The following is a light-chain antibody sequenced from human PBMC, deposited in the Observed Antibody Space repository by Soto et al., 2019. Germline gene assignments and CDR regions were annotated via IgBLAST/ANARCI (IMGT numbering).Light chain of an antibody. J-gene: IGLJ2*01. CDR2: EVS. V-gene: IGLV2-14*01. CDR1: IRDVGGYNY. Sequence: QSALTQAASVSGSPGQSITISCTGTIRDVGGYNYVSWYQHHPGKAPQLIIYEVSTRPSGVSSRFSGSKSGNTASLTISWVQAEDEADYYCRSYTSESTLVFGGGTKLTVL. CDR3: RSYTSESTLV.